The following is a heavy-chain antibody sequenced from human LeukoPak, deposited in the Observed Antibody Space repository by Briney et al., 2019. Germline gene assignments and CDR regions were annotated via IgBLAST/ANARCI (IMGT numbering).Heavy chain of an antibody. D-gene: IGHD3-22*01. CDR2: VCTSGST. CDR1: GGSISSYF. V-gene: IGHV4-4*07. J-gene: IGHJ4*02. CDR3: ARDSSGYFYYFDN. Sequence: SETLSLTCTVSGGSISSYFWSWIRQPAGKGLQWIGRVCTSGSTNYNPSLKSRVTMSADTSKNQLSLKLNSVAAADTAVYYCARDSSGYFYYFDNWGQGNLVTVSS.